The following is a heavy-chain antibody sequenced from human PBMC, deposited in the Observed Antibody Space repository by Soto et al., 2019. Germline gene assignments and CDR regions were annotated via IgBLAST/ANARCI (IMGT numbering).Heavy chain of an antibody. CDR3: AKDHHGDYSFDY. V-gene: IGHV3-23*01. Sequence: GGSLRLSCAASGFTFSSYAMSWVRKAPGKGLEWVSAISGRGGSTYYADSEKGRFTISRENSKKTMYLQMNSLRAEYTCVYYCAKDHHGDYSFDYWGQGTLVTVSS. CDR1: GFTFSSYA. D-gene: IGHD4-17*01. CDR2: ISGRGGST. J-gene: IGHJ4*02.